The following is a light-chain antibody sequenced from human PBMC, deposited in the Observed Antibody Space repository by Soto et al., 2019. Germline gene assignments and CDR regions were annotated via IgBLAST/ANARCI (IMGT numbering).Light chain of an antibody. J-gene: IGKJ5*01. Sequence: EIVLTQSQSTLSLSPGERATLSCRASQGVSSGYLAWYQQSPGQAPRLLIYDASNRATGIPARFSGSGSGTDFTLTIDNLEPEDFAIYYCQQRNNWPPITFCQGTLPAI. V-gene: IGKV3-11*01. CDR2: DAS. CDR3: QQRNNWPPIT. CDR1: QGVSSGY.